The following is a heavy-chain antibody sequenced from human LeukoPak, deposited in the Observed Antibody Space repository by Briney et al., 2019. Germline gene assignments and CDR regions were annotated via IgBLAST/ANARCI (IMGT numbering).Heavy chain of an antibody. CDR1: GFTFSSYA. CDR2: IDRGGGATN. J-gene: IGHJ6*02. CDR3: AKNYGSGRGVPYGMDV. D-gene: IGHD3-10*01. V-gene: IGHV3-23*01. Sequence: GGSLRLSCAASGFTFSSYAMRWVRQAPGKGLEWVSAIDRGGGATNNPADSGKGRLTISRDNSKNTLYLQMSSLRDEDTAVYYCAKNYGSGRGVPYGMDVWGQGTTVTVSS.